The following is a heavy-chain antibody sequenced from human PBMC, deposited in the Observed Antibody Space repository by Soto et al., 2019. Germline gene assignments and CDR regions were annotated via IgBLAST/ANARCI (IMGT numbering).Heavy chain of an antibody. CDR3: AKDKLYSNFEYYFDY. Sequence: SLRLSCTASGFTFENYAMHWVRQAPGKGLEWVSGISWNRGTIGYADSVRGRFTISRDNAKNSLYLQMDSLRPEDTALYYCAKDKLYSNFEYYFDYWGQGTLVTAPQ. CDR1: GFTFENYA. J-gene: IGHJ4*02. CDR2: ISWNRGTI. D-gene: IGHD4-4*01. V-gene: IGHV3-9*01.